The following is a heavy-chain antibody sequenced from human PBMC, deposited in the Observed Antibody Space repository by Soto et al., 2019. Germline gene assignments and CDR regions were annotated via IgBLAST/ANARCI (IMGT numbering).Heavy chain of an antibody. Sequence: SETLSLTCTVSGGSISSYYWSWIRQPPGKGLEWIGYIYYSGSTNYNPSLKSRVTISVDTSKNQFSLKLSSVTAADTALYYCTKARLWGGDGYNSYYYNAMDVWGQGTTVTVSS. D-gene: IGHD3-16*01. J-gene: IGHJ6*02. V-gene: IGHV4-59*01. CDR1: GGSISSYY. CDR3: TKARLWGGDGYNSYYYNAMDV. CDR2: IYYSGST.